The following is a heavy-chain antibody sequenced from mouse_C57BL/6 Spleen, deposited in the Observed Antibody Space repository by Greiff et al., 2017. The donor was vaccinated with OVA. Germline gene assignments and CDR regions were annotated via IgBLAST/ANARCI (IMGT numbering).Heavy chain of an antibody. D-gene: IGHD2-4*01. J-gene: IGHJ3*01. CDR3: ARGSYDYDEEFAY. CDR1: GFSLTSYG. Sequence: VQLQESGPGLVAPSQRLSITCTVSGFSLTSYGVHWVRQPPGKGLEWLVVIWSDGSTTYNSALKSRLGISKDNSKSQVFLNMNSLQTDDTAMYYCARGSYDYDEEFAYWGQGTLGTVSA. CDR2: IWSDGST. V-gene: IGHV2-6*03.